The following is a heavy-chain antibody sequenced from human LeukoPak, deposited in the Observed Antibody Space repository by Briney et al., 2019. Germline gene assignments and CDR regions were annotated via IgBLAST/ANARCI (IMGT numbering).Heavy chain of an antibody. CDR1: GFTFDDYA. CDR3: AKDQEVAGPLDY. J-gene: IGHJ4*02. V-gene: IGHV3-9*01. D-gene: IGHD6-19*01. Sequence: GGSLRLSCAASGFTFDDYAMHWVRQAPGKGLEWVSGISWNSGRIGYADSVKGRFTISRDNAKNSLYLQMNSLRTEDTALYYCAKDQEVAGPLDYWGQGTLVTVSS. CDR2: ISWNSGRI.